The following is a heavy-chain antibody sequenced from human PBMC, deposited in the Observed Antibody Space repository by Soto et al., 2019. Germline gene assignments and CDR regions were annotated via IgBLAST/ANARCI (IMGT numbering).Heavy chain of an antibody. CDR3: WRDIATVRGPLAY. CDR1: GGSISSGGYY. D-gene: IGHD6-13*01. J-gene: IGHJ4*02. V-gene: IGHV4-31*03. Sequence: SETLSLTCTVSGGSISSGGYYWSWIRQHPGKGLEWIGYIYYSGSTFHNPSLRSRVTISVDTSKNQFSLKLTSVTAADTAVYYCWRDIATVRGPLAYWGQGTLVTVSS. CDR2: IYYSGST.